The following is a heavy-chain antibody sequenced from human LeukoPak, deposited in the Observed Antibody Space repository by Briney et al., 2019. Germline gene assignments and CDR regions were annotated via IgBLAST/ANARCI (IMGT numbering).Heavy chain of an antibody. Sequence: PGGSLRLSCAASAFTFSTYNMNWVRQAPGKGLEWVSSITSSSSYAFYADSVKGRFTISRDNAKKSLYLQMNSLRAEDTAVYYCARDLKAKYWGQGTLVTVSS. V-gene: IGHV3-21*01. CDR2: ITSSSSYA. CDR1: AFTFSTYN. CDR3: ARDLKAKY. J-gene: IGHJ4*02.